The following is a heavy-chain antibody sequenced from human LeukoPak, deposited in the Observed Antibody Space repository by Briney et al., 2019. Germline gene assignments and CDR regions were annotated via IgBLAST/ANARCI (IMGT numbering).Heavy chain of an antibody. CDR2: ITTYNANT. V-gene: IGHV1-18*01. Sequence: ASVKVSCKASGYTFTSYPISWERHAHGQGLEWMRWITTYNANTNYSQKHQRRVTITTDTSTSPAYMDLRGLRSDDTAVYYCARGYDYGDYVGDFDYWGQGTLVTVSS. J-gene: IGHJ4*02. D-gene: IGHD4-17*01. CDR3: ARGYDYGDYVGDFDY. CDR1: GYTFTSYP.